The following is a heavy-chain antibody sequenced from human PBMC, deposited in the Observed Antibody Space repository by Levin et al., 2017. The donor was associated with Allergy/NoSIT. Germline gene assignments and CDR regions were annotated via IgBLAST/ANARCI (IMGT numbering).Heavy chain of an antibody. CDR1: GGSISSYY. Sequence: GSLRLSCTVSGGSISSYYWSWIRQPAGKGLEWIGRIYTSGSTNYNPSLKSRVTMSVDTSKNQFSLKLSSVTAADTAVYYCARELYSGYVHWGQGTLVTVSS. CDR2: IYTSGST. CDR3: ARELYSGYVH. D-gene: IGHD5-12*01. V-gene: IGHV4-4*07. J-gene: IGHJ4*02.